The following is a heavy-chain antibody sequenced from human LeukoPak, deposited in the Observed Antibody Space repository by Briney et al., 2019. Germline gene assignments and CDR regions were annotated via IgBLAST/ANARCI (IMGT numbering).Heavy chain of an antibody. CDR3: ARDSPDTAMTF. J-gene: IGHJ4*02. CDR1: GFTFSTST. Sequence: GGSLRLSCEASGFTFSTSTMHWVRQAPGKGLEWVSSISSSSSYIYYADSVKGRFTISRDNAKNSLYLQMNSLRAEDTAVYYCARDSPDTAMTFGGQGTLVTVSS. CDR2: ISSSSSYI. V-gene: IGHV3-21*01. D-gene: IGHD5-18*01.